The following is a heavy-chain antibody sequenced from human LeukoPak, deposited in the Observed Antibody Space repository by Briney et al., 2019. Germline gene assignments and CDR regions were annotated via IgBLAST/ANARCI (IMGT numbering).Heavy chain of an antibody. CDR1: GGTFSSYA. J-gene: IGHJ4*02. CDR3: ARDRGYCSSTSCYTSDY. CDR2: IIPIFGTA. D-gene: IGHD2-2*02. Sequence: ASVKVSCKAPGGTFSSYAISWVRQAPGQGLEWMGGIIPIFGTANYAQKFQGRVTITTDESTSTAYMELSSLRSEDTAVYYCARDRGYCSSTSCYTSDYWGQGTLVTVSS. V-gene: IGHV1-69*05.